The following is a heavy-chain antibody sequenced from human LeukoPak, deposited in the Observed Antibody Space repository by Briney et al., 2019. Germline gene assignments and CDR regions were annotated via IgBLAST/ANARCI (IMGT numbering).Heavy chain of an antibody. CDR1: GFTFDDYA. Sequence: GRSLRLSCAASGFTFDDYAMHWVRQAPGKGLEWVSGISWNSGSIGYADSVKGRFTISRDNAKNSLYLQMNSLRAEDTAVYYCARDNGIEGAYYFDYWGQGTLVTVSS. D-gene: IGHD1-26*01. CDR2: ISWNSGSI. V-gene: IGHV3-9*01. J-gene: IGHJ4*02. CDR3: ARDNGIEGAYYFDY.